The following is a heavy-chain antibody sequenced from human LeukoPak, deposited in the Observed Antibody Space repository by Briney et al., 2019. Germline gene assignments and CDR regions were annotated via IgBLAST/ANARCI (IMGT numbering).Heavy chain of an antibody. CDR2: IYYSGST. D-gene: IGHD2-21*02. Sequence: SETLSLTCTVSGGSISSSSYYWGWIRQPPGKGLEWIGSIYYSGSTYYNPSPKSRVTISVDTSKNQFSLKLSSVTAADTAVYYCASGRVTAPPEFDPWGQGTLVTVSS. CDR1: GGSISSSSYY. CDR3: ASGRVTAPPEFDP. J-gene: IGHJ5*02. V-gene: IGHV4-39*01.